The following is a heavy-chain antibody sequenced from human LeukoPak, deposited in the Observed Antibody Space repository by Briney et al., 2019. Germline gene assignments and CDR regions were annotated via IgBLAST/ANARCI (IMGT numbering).Heavy chain of an antibody. J-gene: IGHJ4*02. CDR2: ISYDGSNK. D-gene: IGHD3-22*01. CDR3: VRGYDSSGYYHDY. Sequence: PGRSLRLSCAASGFTFSSYAMHWVRQAPGKGLEWVAVISYDGSNKYYADSVKGRFTISRDNSKNTLYLQMNSLRAEDTAVYYCVRGYDSSGYYHDYWGQGTLVTVSS. CDR1: GFTFSSYA. V-gene: IGHV3-30-3*01.